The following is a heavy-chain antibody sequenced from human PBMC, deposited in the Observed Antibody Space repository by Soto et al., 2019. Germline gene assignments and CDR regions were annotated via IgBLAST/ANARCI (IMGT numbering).Heavy chain of an antibody. D-gene: IGHD6-6*01. J-gene: IGHJ4*02. Sequence: EVELVESGGGLVKPGESLKLSCAASGFTFRTYNMIWVRQAPGKGLEWLASVSSGSSNIYYAASVKGRFTISRDNAQNSPFLQINSLSAEDTAVYYCARQYPSSSRHFDHWGQGTLVTVSA. V-gene: IGHV3-21*01. CDR1: GFTFRTYN. CDR3: ARQYPSSSRHFDH. CDR2: VSSGSSNI.